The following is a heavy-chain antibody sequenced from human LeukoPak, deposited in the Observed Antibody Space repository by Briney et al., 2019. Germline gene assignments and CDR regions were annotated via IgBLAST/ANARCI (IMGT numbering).Heavy chain of an antibody. V-gene: IGHV5-51*01. D-gene: IGHD4/OR15-4a*01. CDR2: IYPGDSDT. Sequence: GEPLKISCKGSGYSFTSYWIGWVRQRPGKGLEWMGIIYPGDSDTRYSPSFQGQVTISADKSISTAYLQWSSLKAPDTAMYYCARLLVLTRLYYFDYWGQGTLVTVSS. J-gene: IGHJ4*02. CDR3: ARLLVLTRLYYFDY. CDR1: GYSFTSYW.